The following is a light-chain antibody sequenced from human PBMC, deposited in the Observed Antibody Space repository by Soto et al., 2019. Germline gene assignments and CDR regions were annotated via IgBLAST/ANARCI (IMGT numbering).Light chain of an antibody. CDR2: SNN. CDR1: SSNIGSNT. J-gene: IGLJ2*01. Sequence: VLNKPPSAPRIDGRMGTITNHGSSSNIGSNTVNWYQQLPGTAPKLVIYSNNQRPSGVPDRFSGSKSGTSASLAISGLQSEDEADYYCVAWDDSLNGYVVFGGGTKVTVL. CDR3: VAWDDSLNGYVV. V-gene: IGLV1-44*01.